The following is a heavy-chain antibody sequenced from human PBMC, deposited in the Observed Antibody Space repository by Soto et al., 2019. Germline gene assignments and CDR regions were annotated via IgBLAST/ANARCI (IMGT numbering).Heavy chain of an antibody. CDR2: IYYSGST. D-gene: IGHD5-18*01. CDR1: GGSISSSSYY. Sequence: QLQLQESGPGLVKPSETLSLTCTVSGGSISSSSYYWGWIRQPPGKGLEWIGSIYYSGSTYYNPSLKSRVTISVDTSKNQFSLKLSSVTAADTAVYYCARVDTAMVWSAFDIWGQGTMVTVSS. V-gene: IGHV4-39*01. CDR3: ARVDTAMVWSAFDI. J-gene: IGHJ3*02.